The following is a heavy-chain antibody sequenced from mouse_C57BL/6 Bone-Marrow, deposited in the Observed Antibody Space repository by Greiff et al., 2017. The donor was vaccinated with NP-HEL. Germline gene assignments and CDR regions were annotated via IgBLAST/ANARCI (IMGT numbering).Heavy chain of an antibody. CDR2: IRNKANGYTT. Sequence: EVKVVESGGGLVQPGGSLSLSCAASGFTFTDYYMSWVRQPPGKALEWLGFIRNKANGYTTEYSASVKGRFTISRDNSQSILYLQMNALRAEDSATYYCARYISYYGYAMDYWGQGTSVTVSS. CDR3: ARYISYYGYAMDY. V-gene: IGHV7-3*01. D-gene: IGHD1-1*01. CDR1: GFTFTDYY. J-gene: IGHJ4*01.